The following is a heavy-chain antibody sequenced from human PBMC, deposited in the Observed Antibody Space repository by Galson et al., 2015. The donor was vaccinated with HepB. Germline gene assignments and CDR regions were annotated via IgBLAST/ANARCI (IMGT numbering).Heavy chain of an antibody. CDR2: IIPLFGTT. CDR3: ATSYCGGDCYSWKYYDYYMDV. Sequence: SVKVSCKASGGSFSSYAISWVRQAPGQGLEWMGGIIPLFGTTNYAQMFQGGVTITADASTNTAYMELGSLRSEDTAVYYCATSYCGGDCYSWKYYDYYMDVWGKGTTVTVSS. J-gene: IGHJ6*03. V-gene: IGHV1-69*13. D-gene: IGHD2-21*02. CDR1: GGSFSSYA.